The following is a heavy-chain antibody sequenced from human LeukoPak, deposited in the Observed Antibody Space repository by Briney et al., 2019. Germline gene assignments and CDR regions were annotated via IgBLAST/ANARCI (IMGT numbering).Heavy chain of an antibody. D-gene: IGHD4-17*01. CDR1: GFTFSTYA. J-gene: IGHJ4*01. CDR2: IWYDRTNK. V-gene: IGHV3-33*01. CDR3: ARDRLTTVTTFHFDY. Sequence: GGSLRLSCAASGFTFSTYAMHWVRQAPGKGLEWVAVIWYDRTNKYYADSVKGRFTISRDNSKNTLYLQMSSLRAEDTAVYYCARDRLTTVTTFHFDYWGQEPWSPSPQ.